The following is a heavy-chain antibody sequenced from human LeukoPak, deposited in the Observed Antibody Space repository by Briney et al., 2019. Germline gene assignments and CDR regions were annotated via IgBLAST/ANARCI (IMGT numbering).Heavy chain of an antibody. Sequence: PGGSLRLSCVASGFTFSNYAMSWVRQAPGKGLELVSVIYSGGSTYYADSVKGRFTISRDNSKNTLYLQMNSLRAEDTAVYYCASVQGGAFDIWGQGTMVTVSS. CDR1: GFTFSNYA. CDR2: IYSGGST. V-gene: IGHV3-66*01. CDR3: ASVQGGAFDI. D-gene: IGHD2-15*01. J-gene: IGHJ3*02.